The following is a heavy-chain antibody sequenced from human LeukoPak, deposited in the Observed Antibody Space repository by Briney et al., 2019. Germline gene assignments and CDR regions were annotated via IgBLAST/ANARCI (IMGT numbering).Heavy chain of an antibody. J-gene: IGHJ4*02. V-gene: IGHV3-30*04. CDR2: MLGDVVKE. D-gene: IGHD4-11*01. CDR3: VRDPQDVFHTTYLDY. CDR1: RFIFSAYT. Sequence: GGSPRLSCATSRFIFSAYTVHWVRHAPGKGRGWGALMLGDVVKEHYADSVKGRFTISRDNSKNTVYLQMNALRPEDTALYFCVRDPQDVFHTTYLDYWGQGTVVTVSS.